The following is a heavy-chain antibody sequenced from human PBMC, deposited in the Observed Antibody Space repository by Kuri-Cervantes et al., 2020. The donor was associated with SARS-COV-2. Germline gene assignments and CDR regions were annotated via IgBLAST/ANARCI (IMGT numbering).Heavy chain of an antibody. D-gene: IGHD2-2*01. CDR1: GGSISSYY. CDR3: ARGSLCSSTSCSPFDI. J-gene: IGHJ3*02. V-gene: IGHV4-59*12. CDR2: IYYSGST. Sequence: SETLSLTCTVSGGSISSYYWSWIRQPPGKGLEWIGYIYYSGSTNYNPSLKSRVTISVDTSKNQFSLKLSSVTAADTAVYYCARGSLCSSTSCSPFDIWGQGTMVTVSS.